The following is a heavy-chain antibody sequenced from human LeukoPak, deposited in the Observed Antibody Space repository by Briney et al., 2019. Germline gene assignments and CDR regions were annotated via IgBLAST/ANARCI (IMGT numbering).Heavy chain of an antibody. Sequence: KPSETLSLTCTVSGGSISSSIYYWGWIRQPPGKGLEWFGTIYYSGSTYYNPSLKSRVTISVDTSKNQLSLTLTSVTAADTAMYYCTRESGPYCPFGYWGQGTLVVVPS. V-gene: IGHV4-39*07. CDR3: TRESGPYCPFGY. J-gene: IGHJ4*02. CDR1: GGSISSSIYY. CDR2: IYYSGST. D-gene: IGHD1-26*01.